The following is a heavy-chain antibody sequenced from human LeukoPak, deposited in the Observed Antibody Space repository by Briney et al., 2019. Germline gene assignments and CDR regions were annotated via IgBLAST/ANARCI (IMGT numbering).Heavy chain of an antibody. Sequence: PSETLSLTCTVSGGSISSYYWSWIRQPAGKGLEWIGRIYTSGGTNYNPSLKSRVTISVDTSKNQFSLKLSSVTAADTAVYYCARAASGYDWGYFDYWGQGTLVTVSS. J-gene: IGHJ4*02. D-gene: IGHD5-12*01. CDR1: GGSISSYY. V-gene: IGHV4-4*07. CDR3: ARAASGYDWGYFDY. CDR2: IYTSGGT.